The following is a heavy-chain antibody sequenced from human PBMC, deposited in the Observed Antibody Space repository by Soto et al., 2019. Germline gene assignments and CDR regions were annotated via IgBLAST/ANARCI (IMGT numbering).Heavy chain of an antibody. CDR1: GFTFSSYA. CDR2: ISGSGGST. V-gene: IGHV3-23*01. D-gene: IGHD2-15*01. Sequence: PGGSLRLSCAASGFTFSSYAMSWVRQAPGKGLEWVSAISGSGGSTYYADSVKGRFTISRDNSKNTLYLQMNSLRAEDTAVYYCAKDRSGGSSRPDPFDYWGQGTLVTVSS. CDR3: AKDRSGGSSRPDPFDY. J-gene: IGHJ4*02.